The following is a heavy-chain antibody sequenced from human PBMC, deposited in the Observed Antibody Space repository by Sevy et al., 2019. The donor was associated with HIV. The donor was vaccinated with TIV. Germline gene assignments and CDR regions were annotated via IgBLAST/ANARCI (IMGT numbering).Heavy chain of an antibody. D-gene: IGHD3-3*01. J-gene: IGHJ6*02. CDR1: GFTFSSYA. CDR2: VSYDGSNK. V-gene: IGHV3-30-3*01. Sequence: GGSLRLSCAASGFTFSSYAMHWVRRAPGKGLEWVAVVSYDGSNKYYADSVKGRFTISRDNSKNTLYLQMNSLRAEDTAVYYCARGPDPGRSLEWLLFEPYGMDVWGQGTTVTVSS. CDR3: ARGPDPGRSLEWLLFEPYGMDV.